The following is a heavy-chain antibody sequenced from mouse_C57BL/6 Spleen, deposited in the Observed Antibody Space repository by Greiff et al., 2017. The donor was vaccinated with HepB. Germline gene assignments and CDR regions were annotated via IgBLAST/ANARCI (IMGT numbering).Heavy chain of an antibody. V-gene: IGHV3-2*02. CDR2: ISYSGST. J-gene: IGHJ2*01. CDR3: ARTARIKY. Sequence: EVQLQQSGPGLVKPSQSLSLTCTVTGYSITSGYGWNWIRQFPGNKLEWMGYISYSGSTNYNPSLKSRISITRDTSKNQFFLQLNSVTTEDSATYYCARTARIKYWGQGTTLTVSS. CDR1: GYSITSGYG. D-gene: IGHD1-2*01.